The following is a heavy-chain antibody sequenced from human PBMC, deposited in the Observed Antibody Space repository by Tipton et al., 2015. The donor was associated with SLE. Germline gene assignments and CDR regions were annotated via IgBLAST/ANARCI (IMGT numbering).Heavy chain of an antibody. Sequence: SLRLSCATSGFTFSNFWLSWVRQAPGKGLEWVAFIPYDGKNKYYADSVKGRFTISRDSSKNTLYLQMNSLRAEDTAMYYCAKDPPDYGMDVWGQGTTVTVS. CDR3: AKDPPDYGMDV. V-gene: IGHV3-30*18. J-gene: IGHJ6*02. CDR1: GFTFSNFW. CDR2: IPYDGKNK.